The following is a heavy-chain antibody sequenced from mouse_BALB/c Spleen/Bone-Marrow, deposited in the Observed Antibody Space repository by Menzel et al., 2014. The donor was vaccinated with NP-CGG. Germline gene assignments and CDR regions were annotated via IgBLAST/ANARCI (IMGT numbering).Heavy chain of an antibody. Sequence: VQLQQSGAELARPGASVKLSCKASGYTFTSYWMQWVKQRPGQGLEWIGAIYPGDGDTRYTQKFKGKATLTADKSSSTAYMQLSSLASEDSAVYYCARDYRYYAMDYWGQGTSFTVSS. D-gene: IGHD2-14*01. CDR1: GYTFTSYW. V-gene: IGHV1-87*01. CDR2: IYPGDGDT. CDR3: ARDYRYYAMDY. J-gene: IGHJ4*01.